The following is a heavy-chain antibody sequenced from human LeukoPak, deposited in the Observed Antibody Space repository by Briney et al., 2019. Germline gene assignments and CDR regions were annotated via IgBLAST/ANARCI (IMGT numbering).Heavy chain of an antibody. CDR2: IYYSGST. V-gene: IGHV4-59*01. CDR1: GGSISSYY. J-gene: IGHJ6*02. D-gene: IGHD6-13*01. Sequence: PSETLSLTCTVSGGSISSYYWSWIRQPPGKGLEWIGYIYYSGSTNYNPSLKSRVTISVDTSKNQFSLKLSSVTAADTAVYYCARGRISDSSSWYSPYYYYGMDVWGQGTTVTVSS. CDR3: ARGRISDSSSWYSPYYYYGMDV.